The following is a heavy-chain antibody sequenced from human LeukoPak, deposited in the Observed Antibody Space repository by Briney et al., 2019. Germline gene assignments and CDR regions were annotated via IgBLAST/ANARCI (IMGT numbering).Heavy chain of an antibody. CDR3: ARGGGPIPY. V-gene: IGHV4-34*01. D-gene: IGHD2-15*01. CDR1: GGSFSGYY. J-gene: IGHJ4*02. CDR2: INHSGST. Sequence: PSETLSLTCAVYGGSFSGYYWSWIRQPPGKGLEWIGEINHSGSTNYNPSLKSRVTISVDTSKNQFSLKLSSVTAADTAVYYCARGGGPIPYWGQGTLVTVSS.